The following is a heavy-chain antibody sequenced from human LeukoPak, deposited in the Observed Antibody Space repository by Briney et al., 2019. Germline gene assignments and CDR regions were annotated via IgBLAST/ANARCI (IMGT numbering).Heavy chain of an antibody. D-gene: IGHD3-9*01. Sequence: PGGSLRLSCAASGFTFSSYAISWVRQAPGKGLEWVSAISGSGGSTYYADSVKGRFTISRDNSKNTLYLQMNSLRAEDTAVYYCAKVPGRYFDWLSGNWFDPWGQGTLVTVSS. CDR2: ISGSGGST. V-gene: IGHV3-23*01. J-gene: IGHJ5*02. CDR3: AKVPGRYFDWLSGNWFDP. CDR1: GFTFSSYA.